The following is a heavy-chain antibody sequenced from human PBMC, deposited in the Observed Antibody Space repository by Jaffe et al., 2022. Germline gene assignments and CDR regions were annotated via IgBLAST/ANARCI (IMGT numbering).Heavy chain of an antibody. CDR1: GFTFSSYG. Sequence: QVQLVESGGGVVQPGGSLRLSCAASGFTFSSYGMHWVRQAPGKGLEWVAFIRYDGSNKYYADSVKGRFTISRDNSKNTLYLQMNSLRAEDTAVYYCAKEGEYGVSGDYWGQGTLVTVSS. V-gene: IGHV3-30*02. CDR2: IRYDGSNK. J-gene: IGHJ4*02. CDR3: AKEGEYGVSGDY. D-gene: IGHD3-10*01.